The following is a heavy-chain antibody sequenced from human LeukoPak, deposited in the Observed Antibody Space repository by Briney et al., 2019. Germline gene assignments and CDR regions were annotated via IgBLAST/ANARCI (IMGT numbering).Heavy chain of an antibody. CDR1: GFTFSSYG. CDR2: IRYDGSNK. D-gene: IGHD3-10*01. J-gene: IGHJ6*03. CDR3: AKDVVTMVRANYYYYTDV. Sequence: GGSLRLSCAASGFTFSSYGMHWVRQAPGKGLEWVAFIRYDGSNKYYADSVKGRFTISRDNSKNTLYLQMNSLRAEDTAVYYCAKDVVTMVRANYYYYTDVWGKGTTVTISS. V-gene: IGHV3-30*02.